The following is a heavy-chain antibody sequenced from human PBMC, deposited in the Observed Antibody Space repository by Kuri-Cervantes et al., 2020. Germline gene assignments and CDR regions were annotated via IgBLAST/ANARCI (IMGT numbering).Heavy chain of an antibody. Sequence: GESLKISCAASGFTFSSYGMHWVRQAPGKGLEWVAVISYDGSNKYYADSVKGRSTISRDNSKNTLYLQMNSLRAEDTAVYYCARGGWLQILGWFDPWGQGTLVTVSS. V-gene: IGHV3-30*03. D-gene: IGHD5-24*01. CDR2: ISYDGSNK. CDR3: ARGGWLQILGWFDP. CDR1: GFTFSSYG. J-gene: IGHJ5*02.